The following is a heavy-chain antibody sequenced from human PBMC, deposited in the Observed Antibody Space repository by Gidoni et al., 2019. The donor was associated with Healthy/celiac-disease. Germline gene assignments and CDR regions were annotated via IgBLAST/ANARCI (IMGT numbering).Heavy chain of an antibody. CDR1: GYTFTSYY. CDR2: INPSGGST. V-gene: IGHV1-46*01. CDR3: ARDRDYYDSSGLGAFDI. Sequence: QVQLVQSGAEVKKPGASVKVSCKASGYTFTSYYMHWVRQAPGQGLEWMGIINPSGGSTSYAQKFQGRVTMTRDTSTSTVYMELSSLRSEDTAVYYCARDRDYYDSSGLGAFDIWGQGTMVTVSS. D-gene: IGHD3-22*01. J-gene: IGHJ3*02.